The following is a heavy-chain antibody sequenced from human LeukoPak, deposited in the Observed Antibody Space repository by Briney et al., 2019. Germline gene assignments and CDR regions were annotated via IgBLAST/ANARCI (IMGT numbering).Heavy chain of an antibody. D-gene: IGHD3-9*01. CDR3: ATGRSIRYFDY. V-gene: IGHV4-59*08. CDR1: GVSIFSYY. CDR2: IHYSGTT. Sequence: MSSETLSLTCTVSGVSIFSYYWNWLRQPPGQGLEWIGYIHYSGTTNYNPSLKSRVSISIDTSKSQFSLKLTSATAADTAIYYCATGRSIRYFDYWGQGTLLSVSS. J-gene: IGHJ4*02.